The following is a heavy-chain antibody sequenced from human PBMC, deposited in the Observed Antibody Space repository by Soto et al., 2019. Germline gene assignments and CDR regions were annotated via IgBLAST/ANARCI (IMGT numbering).Heavy chain of an antibody. D-gene: IGHD1-26*01. J-gene: IGHJ6*02. CDR3: ARGRGSYYYYGMDV. CDR2: ISYDGSNK. CDR1: GFTFSSYA. Sequence: QVQLVASGGGVVQPGRSLRLSCAASGFTFSSYAMHWVRQAPGKGLEWVAVISYDGSNKYYADSVKGRFTISRDSSKNTLYLQMNSLRADDTAVYYCARGRGSYYYYGMDVWGQGTTVTVSS. V-gene: IGHV3-30-3*01.